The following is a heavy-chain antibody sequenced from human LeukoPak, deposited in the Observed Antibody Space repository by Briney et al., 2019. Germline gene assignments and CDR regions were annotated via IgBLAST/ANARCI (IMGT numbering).Heavy chain of an antibody. Sequence: SETLSLTCTVSGGSISSYYWSWIRQPPGKGLEWIGYIYYSGSTNYNPSLKSRVTISVDTSKNQFSLKLSSVTAADTAVYYCARVTRNSGYGYYYYGMDVWGQGTTVTVSS. J-gene: IGHJ6*02. V-gene: IGHV4-59*01. CDR3: ARVTRNSGYGYYYYGMDV. CDR2: IYYSGST. CDR1: GGSISSYY. D-gene: IGHD5-12*01.